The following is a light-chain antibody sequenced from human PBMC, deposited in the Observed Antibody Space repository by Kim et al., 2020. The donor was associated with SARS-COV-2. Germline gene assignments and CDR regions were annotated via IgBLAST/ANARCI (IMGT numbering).Light chain of an antibody. CDR1: QSISSW. V-gene: IGKV1-5*03. Sequence: ASVGDRVNITCRASQSISSWMAWYQQKPAGAPKLLISEASSLASGVPSRFSGSGSGTEFTLTISSLQPDDFATYYCQQYSSYSLTFGQGTKVDIK. CDR3: QQYSSYSLT. CDR2: EAS. J-gene: IGKJ1*01.